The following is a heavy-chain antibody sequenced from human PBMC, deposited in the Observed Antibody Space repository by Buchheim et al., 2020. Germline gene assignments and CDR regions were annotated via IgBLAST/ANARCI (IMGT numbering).Heavy chain of an antibody. CDR1: GFTFSSYA. J-gene: IGHJ4*02. D-gene: IGHD3-10*01. CDR2: ISYDGSNK. V-gene: IGHV3-30*04. CDR3: AQVTGKESY. Sequence: QVQLVESGGGVVQPGRSLRLSCAASGFTFSSYAMHWVRQAPGKGLEWVAVISYDGSNKYYADSVKGRFTISRDNSNNTLYLPMNSLRAEDTAVYYCAQVTGKESYWGQGTL.